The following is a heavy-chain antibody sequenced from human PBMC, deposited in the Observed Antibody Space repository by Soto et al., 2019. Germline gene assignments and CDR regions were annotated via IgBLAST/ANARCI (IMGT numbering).Heavy chain of an antibody. CDR1: GYTFNNYG. CDR3: TRAYGAETFDF. D-gene: IGHD3-10*01. CDR2: MNPNSGNT. V-gene: IGHV1-8*02. J-gene: IGHJ5*01. Sequence: ASVKVSCKASGYTFNNYGIHWVRQAPGHGLEWTGWMNPNSGNTGYAQNFRGRVTMTQNTAIGTAYMELSSLRSDDTATYYCTRAYGAETFDFWGQGTRVTVSS.